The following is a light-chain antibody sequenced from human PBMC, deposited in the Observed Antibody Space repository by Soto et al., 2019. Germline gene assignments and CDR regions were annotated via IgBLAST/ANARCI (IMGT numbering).Light chain of an antibody. J-gene: IGLJ1*01. V-gene: IGLV2-11*01. CDR3: CSYAGSYTYV. Sequence: QSVLTQPPSLSGSPGQSVTISCTGTSSDVGGYNYVSWYQQHPGKAPKLMIYDVSKRPSGVPDRFSGSKSGNTASLTISGLQAEDEADYYCCSYAGSYTYVFGTGTKLTVL. CDR2: DVS. CDR1: SSDVGGYNY.